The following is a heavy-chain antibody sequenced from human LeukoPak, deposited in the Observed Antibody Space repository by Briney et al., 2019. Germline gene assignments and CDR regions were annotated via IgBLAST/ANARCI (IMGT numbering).Heavy chain of an antibody. D-gene: IGHD5-24*01. Sequence: SETLSLTCAVYGGSFSGYYWSWIRQPPGKGLEWIGEINHSGSTNYNPSLKSRVTISVDTSKNQFSLKLSSVTAADTAVYYCARPHQLPGRLRGREAFDIWGQGTMVTVSS. CDR3: ARPHQLPGRLRGREAFDI. J-gene: IGHJ3*02. CDR1: GGSFSGYY. CDR2: INHSGST. V-gene: IGHV4-34*01.